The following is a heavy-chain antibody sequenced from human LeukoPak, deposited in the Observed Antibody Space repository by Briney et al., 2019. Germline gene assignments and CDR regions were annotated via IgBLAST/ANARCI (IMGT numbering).Heavy chain of an antibody. Sequence: GASVKVSCKASGYTFTSYGISWVRQAPGQGLEWMGWISAYNGNTNYAQKLQGRVTMTTDTSTSTAYMELRSLRSDDTAVYYCARDPDYVWGSYRYPNWFDPWGQGTLVTVSS. CDR3: ARDPDYVWGSYRYPNWFDP. CDR1: GYTFTSYG. J-gene: IGHJ5*02. CDR2: ISAYNGNT. D-gene: IGHD3-16*02. V-gene: IGHV1-18*01.